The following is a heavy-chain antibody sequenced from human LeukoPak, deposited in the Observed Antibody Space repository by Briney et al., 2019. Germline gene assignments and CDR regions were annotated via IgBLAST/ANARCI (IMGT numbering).Heavy chain of an antibody. CDR2: IYYSGST. Sequence: LRLSCAASGFTFSSYTMSWVRQHPGKGLEWIGYIYYSGSTYYNPSLKSRVTISVDTSKNQFSLKLSSVTAADTAVYYCARILSHYMDYWGQGTLVTVSS. D-gene: IGHD3-10*01. CDR3: ARILSHYMDY. CDR1: GFTFSSYT. V-gene: IGHV4-31*02. J-gene: IGHJ4*02.